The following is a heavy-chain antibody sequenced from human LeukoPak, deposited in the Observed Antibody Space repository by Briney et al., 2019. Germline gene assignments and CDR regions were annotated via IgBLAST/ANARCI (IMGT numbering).Heavy chain of an antibody. D-gene: IGHD4-17*01. CDR3: ARDSYGDYAPLNWFDP. CDR2: ISSSSSYI. Sequence: GGSLRLSCAASGFTFSSYSMNWVRQAPGKGLEWVSSISSSSSYIYYADSVKGRFTISRDNAKNSLYLQMSSLRAEDTAVYYCARDSYGDYAPLNWFDPWGQGTLVTVSS. J-gene: IGHJ5*02. V-gene: IGHV3-21*01. CDR1: GFTFSSYS.